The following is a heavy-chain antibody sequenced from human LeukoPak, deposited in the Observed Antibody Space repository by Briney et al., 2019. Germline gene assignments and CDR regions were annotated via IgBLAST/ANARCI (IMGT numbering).Heavy chain of an antibody. V-gene: IGHV1-2*02. CDR3: ARGLTAMVRGVNDWFDP. J-gene: IGHJ5*02. Sequence: ASVKVSCTASGYTFTVNYIHWVRQAPGQGLEWMGWINPNRGATNYAQKFQGRVTMTRDTSISTAYMELSRLRADVTAVYYCARGLTAMVRGVNDWFDPWGQGTLVTVSS. D-gene: IGHD3-10*01. CDR1: GYTFTVNY. CDR2: INPNRGAT.